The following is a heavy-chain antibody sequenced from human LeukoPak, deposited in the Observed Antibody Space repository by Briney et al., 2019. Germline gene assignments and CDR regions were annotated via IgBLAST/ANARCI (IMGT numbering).Heavy chain of an antibody. J-gene: IGHJ4*02. V-gene: IGHV4-39*01. CDR1: GGSISSSSYY. Sequence: PSETLSLTCTVSGGSISSSSYYWGWIRQPPGKGLEWIGSIYYSGSTYYNPSLKSRVTISVDTSKNQFSLKLSSVTAADTAVYYCARHRPHYDILTGLYYFDYWAREPWSPSPQ. CDR2: IYYSGST. D-gene: IGHD3-9*01. CDR3: ARHRPHYDILTGLYYFDY.